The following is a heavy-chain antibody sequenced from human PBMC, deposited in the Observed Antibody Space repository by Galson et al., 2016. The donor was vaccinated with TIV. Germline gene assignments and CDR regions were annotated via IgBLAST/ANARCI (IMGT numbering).Heavy chain of an antibody. V-gene: IGHV4-4*02. Sequence: ETLSLTCAVSGDSISSYHWWSWVRQPPGQGLEWIAEIYHSGSTNYNPSLKSRVAISVDKSKNQFSLKLTSVTAADTAVYYCARVGRPSGDLYVDWGQGTLVTVSS. D-gene: IGHD3-16*01. CDR1: GDSISSYHW. CDR2: IYHSGST. J-gene: IGHJ4*02. CDR3: ARVGRPSGDLYVD.